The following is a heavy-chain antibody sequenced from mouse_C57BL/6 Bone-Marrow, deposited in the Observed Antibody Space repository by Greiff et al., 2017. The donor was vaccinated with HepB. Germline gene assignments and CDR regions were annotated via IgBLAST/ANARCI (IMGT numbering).Heavy chain of an antibody. Sequence: EVQLVESEGGLVQPGSSMKLSCTASGFTFSDYYMAWVRQVPEKGLEWVANINYDGSSTYYLDSLKSRFIISRDNATNNLYLQMSRLKSEATASYYSARGVAEAMDYWGQGTSVTVSS. V-gene: IGHV5-16*01. CDR3: ARGVAEAMDY. J-gene: IGHJ4*01. CDR1: GFTFSDYY. CDR2: INYDGSST. D-gene: IGHD1-1*01.